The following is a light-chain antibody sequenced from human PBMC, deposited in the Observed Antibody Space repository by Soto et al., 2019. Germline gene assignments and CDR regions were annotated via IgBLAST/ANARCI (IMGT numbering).Light chain of an antibody. V-gene: IGKV1-33*01. CDR1: QDIKNY. CDR2: DAS. CDR3: QQYDNLPLT. Sequence: IQMTQSPSSLSASVGDRVTITCQASQDIKNYLNWYQQKIGRAPKVLIFDASNLESGVSSRFSGSGSGTDFTFTISSLQPEDIGTYYCQQYDNLPLTFSGGTKVEIK. J-gene: IGKJ4*01.